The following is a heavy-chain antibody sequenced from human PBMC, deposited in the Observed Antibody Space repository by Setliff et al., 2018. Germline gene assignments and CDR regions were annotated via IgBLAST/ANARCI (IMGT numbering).Heavy chain of an antibody. CDR2: SRDKASSYTT. J-gene: IGHJ4*02. D-gene: IGHD3-10*01. V-gene: IGHV3-72*01. CDR1: GFIFSDHY. Sequence: GSLRLSCAASGFIFSDHYMDWVRQAPGRGLEWVARSRDKASSYTTEYAASVKGRFIIGRDNSKNSVYLQMNSLKTEDAAVYFCVRTVVPGYYFDSWGQGTLVTVSS. CDR3: VRTVVPGYYFDS.